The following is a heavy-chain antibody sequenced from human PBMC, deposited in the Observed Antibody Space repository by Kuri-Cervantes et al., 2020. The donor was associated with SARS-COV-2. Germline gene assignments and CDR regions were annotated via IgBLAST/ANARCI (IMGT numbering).Heavy chain of an antibody. D-gene: IGHD3-22*01. J-gene: IGHJ4*02. CDR3: ARLGTYDSNGYGDY. V-gene: IGHV4-59*12. Sequence: SETLSLTCTVSGGSISSYYWSWIRQPPGKGLEWIGYIYYSGSTNYNPSLKSRVTISVDTSKNQFSLKLSSVTAADTAVYYCARLGTYDSNGYGDYWGQGTLVTVSS. CDR2: IYYSGST. CDR1: GGSISSYY.